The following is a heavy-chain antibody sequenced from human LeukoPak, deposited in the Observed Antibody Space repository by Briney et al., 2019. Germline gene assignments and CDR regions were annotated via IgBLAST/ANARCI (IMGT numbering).Heavy chain of an antibody. D-gene: IGHD3-16*01. V-gene: IGHV1-18*01. J-gene: IGHJ4*02. CDR2: ISAYNGNT. CDR3: ASISPTRGEAFDY. Sequence: ASVKVSCKASGYTFTSYGFSWVRQPPGQGLEWMGWISAYNGNTNYAQKLQGRVTMTTDTSTSTAYMELRSLRSDDTAVYYCASISPTRGEAFDYWGQGTLVTVSS. CDR1: GYTFTSYG.